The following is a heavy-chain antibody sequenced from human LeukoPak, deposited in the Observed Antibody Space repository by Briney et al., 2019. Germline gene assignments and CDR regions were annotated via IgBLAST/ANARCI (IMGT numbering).Heavy chain of an antibody. V-gene: IGHV4-34*01. CDR2: INHSGST. CDR1: GGSFSGYY. Sequence: PSETLSLTCAVYGGSFSGYYWSWLRQPPGKGLEWIGEINHSGSTNYNPSLKSRVTISVDTSKNQFSLKLSSVAAADTAVYYCGGGALTTMVRGVIPYWGQGTLVTVSS. CDR3: GGGALTTMVRGVIPY. J-gene: IGHJ4*02. D-gene: IGHD3-10*01.